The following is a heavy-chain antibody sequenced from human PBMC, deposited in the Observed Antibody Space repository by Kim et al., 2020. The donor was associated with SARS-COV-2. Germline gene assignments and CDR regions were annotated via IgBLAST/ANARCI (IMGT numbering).Heavy chain of an antibody. V-gene: IGHV3-49*04. CDR3: TREVGYSGYDSGDCWFDP. CDR1: GFTFGDYA. CDR2: IRSKAYGGTT. J-gene: IGHJ5*02. D-gene: IGHD5-12*01. Sequence: GGSLRLSCTASGFTFGDYAMSWVRQAPGKGLEWVGFIRSKAYGGTTEYAASVKGRFTISRDDSKSITYLQMNSLKTEDTAVYYCTREVGYSGYDSGDCWFDPWGQGTLVTVSS.